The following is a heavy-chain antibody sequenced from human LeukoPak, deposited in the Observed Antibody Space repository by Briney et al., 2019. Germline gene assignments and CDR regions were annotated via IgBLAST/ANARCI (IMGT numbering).Heavy chain of an antibody. J-gene: IGHJ6*02. CDR1: GVSISIYY. CDR2: IYYSGST. CDR3: ARDAGMDV. V-gene: IGHV4-59*01. Sequence: SETLSLTCTVSGVSISIYYWSWIRQPPGKGLEWIGYIYYSGSTNYNPSLKSRVTISVDTSKNQFSLKLSSVTAADTAVYCARDAGMDVWGQGTTVTVSS.